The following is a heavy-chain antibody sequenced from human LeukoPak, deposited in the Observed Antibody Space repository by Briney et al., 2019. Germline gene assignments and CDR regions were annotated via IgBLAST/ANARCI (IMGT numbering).Heavy chain of an antibody. CDR2: ISSSGSTI. CDR3: ARGGYIEMATVFDY. V-gene: IGHV3-48*03. CDR1: GFTFSSYE. J-gene: IGHJ4*02. Sequence: GGSLRLSCAASGFTFSSYEMNWVRQAPGKGLEWVSYISSSGSTIYYADSAKGRFTISRDNAKNSLYLQMNSLRAEDTAVYYCARGGYIEMATVFDYWGQGTLVTVSS. D-gene: IGHD5-24*01.